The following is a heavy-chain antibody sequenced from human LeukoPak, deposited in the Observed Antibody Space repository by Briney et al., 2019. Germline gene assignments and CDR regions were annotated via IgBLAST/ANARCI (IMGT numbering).Heavy chain of an antibody. CDR2: ISWDGSNK. V-gene: IGHV3-30*18. CDR1: GFSFSTYG. Sequence: GGSLRLSCAASGFSFSTYGMHWVRQAPGEGLEWVAVISWDGSNKYYAETAKGRFTISRDNSKNTLYLQMNSLRAEDTAVYYCAKDLAPQSSSWPSDYWGQGTLVAVPS. J-gene: IGHJ4*02. D-gene: IGHD6-13*01. CDR3: AKDLAPQSSSWPSDY.